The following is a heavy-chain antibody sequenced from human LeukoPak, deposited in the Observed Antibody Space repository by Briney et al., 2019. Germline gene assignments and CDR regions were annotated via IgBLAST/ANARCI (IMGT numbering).Heavy chain of an antibody. CDR3: VRESRIMTTVRYWFDP. D-gene: IGHD1-1*01. J-gene: IGHJ5*02. CDR1: GGSMRTTTYY. Sequence: SETLSLTCTVSGGSMRTTTYYWGWIRQPPGKGLEWIGSIYYNGGTYYNPSLKSRVTILVDTSKNQFSVKLNSVTAADTAVNYCVRESRIMTTVRYWFDPWGQGTLVTVSS. CDR2: IYYNGGT. V-gene: IGHV4-39*07.